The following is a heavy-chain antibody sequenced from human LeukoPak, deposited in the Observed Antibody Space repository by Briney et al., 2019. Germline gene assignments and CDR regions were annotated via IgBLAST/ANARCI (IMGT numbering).Heavy chain of an antibody. CDR1: GGTFSSYA. CDR3: ARVGRRGVAAATSNYYYGMDV. D-gene: IGHD6-13*01. CDR2: IIPIFGTA. V-gene: IGHV1-69*13. J-gene: IGHJ6*02. Sequence: SVKVSCKASGGTFSSYAISWVRQAPGRGLVWMGGIIPIFGTANYAQKFQGRVTITADESTSTAYMELSSLRSEDTAVYYCARVGRRGVAAATSNYYYGMDVWGQGTTVTVSS.